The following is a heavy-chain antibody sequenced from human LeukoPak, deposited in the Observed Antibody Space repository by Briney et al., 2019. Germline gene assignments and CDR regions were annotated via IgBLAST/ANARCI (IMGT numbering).Heavy chain of an antibody. CDR2: IYPCDSDT. CDR3: ARRDPMLPPALDLLGYIAY. CDR1: GYSFTSYW. V-gene: IGHV5-51*01. Sequence: GESLKISCKGSGYSFTSYWIGWVRQMPGKGLGWMGIIYPCDSDTRYSPSFQVPVTISADKSISTAYLPCSTLKASDTASCFCARRDPMLPPALDLLGYIAYWGQGILVTV. J-gene: IGHJ4*02. D-gene: IGHD1-7*01.